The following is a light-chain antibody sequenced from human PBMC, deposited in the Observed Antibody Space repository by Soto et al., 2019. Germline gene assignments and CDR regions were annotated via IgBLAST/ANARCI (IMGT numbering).Light chain of an antibody. Sequence: EIVLTQSPATLSLSPGEGATLSCRASQSVSSYLAWYQQKPGQAPRLLIYDASNRATGIPARFSASGSGTEFTLTINSLQPEDFATYHCQQSYSTPWTFGQGTKVDIK. CDR1: QSVSSY. CDR2: DAS. V-gene: IGKV3-11*01. CDR3: QQSYSTPWT. J-gene: IGKJ1*01.